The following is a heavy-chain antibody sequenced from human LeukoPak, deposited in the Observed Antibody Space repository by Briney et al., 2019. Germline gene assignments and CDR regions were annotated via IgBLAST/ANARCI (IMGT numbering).Heavy chain of an antibody. CDR3: ARDPYCSGGSCGFDY. V-gene: IGHV3-48*01. CDR1: GFTFSSYS. Sequence: PGGSLRLSCAASGFTFSSYSMNWVRQAPGKGLEWVSYISSSSSTIYYADSVKGRFTISRDNSKNTLYLQMNSLRAEDTAVYYCARDPYCSGGSCGFDYWGQGTLVTVSS. J-gene: IGHJ4*02. D-gene: IGHD2-15*01. CDR2: ISSSSSTI.